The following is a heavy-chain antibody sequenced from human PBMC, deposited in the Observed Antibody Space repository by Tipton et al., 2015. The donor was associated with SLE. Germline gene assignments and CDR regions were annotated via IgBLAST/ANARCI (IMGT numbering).Heavy chain of an antibody. D-gene: IGHD3-10*01. J-gene: IGHJ4*01. CDR2: IYHTGST. CDR1: GYSISSGFH. Sequence: TLSLTCTVSGYSISSGFHWGWIRQPPGKGLEWIGSIYHTGSTYYNPSLKSRVTISVDTSKNQFSLRLNSVTAADTALYYCASGNGSGSFYAYWGQGTLVTVSS. CDR3: ASGNGSGSFYAY. V-gene: IGHV4-38-2*02.